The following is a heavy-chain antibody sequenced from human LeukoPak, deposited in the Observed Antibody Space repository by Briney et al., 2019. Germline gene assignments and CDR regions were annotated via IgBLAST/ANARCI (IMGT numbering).Heavy chain of an antibody. D-gene: IGHD3-22*01. V-gene: IGHV3-7*01. CDR1: GFTFSSHS. J-gene: IGHJ3*02. CDR3: ARDIGPYDSSGYYDAFDI. CDR2: INQDGSEK. Sequence: GGSLRLSCAASGFTFSSHSMNWVRQAPGKGLEWVANINQDGSEKYYVDSVKGRFTISRDNAKNSPYLQMNSLRAEDTAVYYCARDIGPYDSSGYYDAFDIWGQGTMVTVSS.